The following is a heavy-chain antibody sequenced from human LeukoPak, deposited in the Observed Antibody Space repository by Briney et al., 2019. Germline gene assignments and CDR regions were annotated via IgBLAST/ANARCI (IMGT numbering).Heavy chain of an antibody. D-gene: IGHD6-19*01. CDR1: GGSISSYY. CDR3: ARQNSSGWRRYYFDY. J-gene: IGHJ4*02. V-gene: IGHV4-59*08. Sequence: SETLSLTCTVSGGSISSYYWSWIRQPPGKGLEWIGYIYYSGSTNYNPSLKSRVTISVDTSKNQFSLKLSSVTAADTAVYYCARQNSSGWRRYYFDYWGQGTLVTVSS. CDR2: IYYSGST.